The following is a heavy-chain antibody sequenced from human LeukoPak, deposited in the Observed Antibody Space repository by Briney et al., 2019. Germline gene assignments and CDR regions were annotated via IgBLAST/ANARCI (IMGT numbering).Heavy chain of an antibody. J-gene: IGHJ4*02. CDR3: ARHGGRYGAKGIDY. CDR2: MYGGGNT. D-gene: IGHD1-26*01. CDR1: GDSISSYF. Sequence: PSETLSLICTVSGDSISSYFWGWIRQPPGKGLEWIGYMYGGGNTNYNSPLKSRVTFSVDTSKNQVSLKLSSVTAADTAVYYCARHGGRYGAKGIDYWGQGTLVTVSS. V-gene: IGHV4-59*08.